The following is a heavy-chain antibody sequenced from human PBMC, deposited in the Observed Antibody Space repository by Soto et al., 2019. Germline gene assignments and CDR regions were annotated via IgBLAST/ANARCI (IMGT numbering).Heavy chain of an antibody. J-gene: IGHJ6*02. D-gene: IGHD2-2*01. CDR1: GGTFSSYA. CDR2: IIPISETT. V-gene: IGHV1-69*01. CDR3: ARSQGSSTSLEIYYYYYYGMDV. Sequence: QVQLVQSGAEVKKPGSSVKVSCKASGGTFSSYAISWVRQAPGQGLEWMGGIIPISETTNYAQKFQGSVTITADDSKSTAYMELSSLRSEDTAVYYCARSQGSSTSLEIYYYYYYGMDVWGQGTTVTVSS.